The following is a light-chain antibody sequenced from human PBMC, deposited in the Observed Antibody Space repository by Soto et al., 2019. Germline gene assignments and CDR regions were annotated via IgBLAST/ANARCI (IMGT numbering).Light chain of an antibody. V-gene: IGKV3-15*01. CDR2: GAS. J-gene: IGKJ5*01. Sequence: EIVMTQSPATLSVSPGERATLSCRASQSVSSDLAWYHQKPGQAPRLLIYGASTRATGVPARFSGSGSGTEFTLTISSLQSEDFAVYYCQHFGGSPPKYTFGQGTRLEIK. CDR3: QHFGGSPPKYT. CDR1: QSVSSD.